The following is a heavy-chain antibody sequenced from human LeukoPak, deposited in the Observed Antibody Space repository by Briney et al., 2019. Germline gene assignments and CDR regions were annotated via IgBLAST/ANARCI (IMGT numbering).Heavy chain of an antibody. Sequence: GESLKISCKGSGYSFTSYWIGWVRQMPGKGLEWMGTIYPGDSDTRYSPSFQGQVTISADKSISTAYLQWSSLKASDTAMYYCARLLSIVVGITPYPGGFDYWGQGTLVTVSS. CDR1: GYSFTSYW. D-gene: IGHD2-21*01. CDR3: ARLLSIVVGITPYPGGFDY. V-gene: IGHV5-51*01. J-gene: IGHJ4*02. CDR2: IYPGDSDT.